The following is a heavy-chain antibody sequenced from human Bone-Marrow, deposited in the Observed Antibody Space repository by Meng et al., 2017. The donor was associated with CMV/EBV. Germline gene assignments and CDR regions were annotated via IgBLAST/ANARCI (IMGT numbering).Heavy chain of an antibody. CDR2: ISAYNGNT. CDR3: ARSAHCSSTSCYKELRFLEWLSPSYYYYGMDV. Sequence: ASVKVSCKASGGTFSSYAISWVRQAPGQGLEWMGWISAYNGNTSYAQKLQGSVTMTTDTSTRTAYMEQRSLRSDDTAVYYCARSAHCSSTSCYKELRFLEWLSPSYYYYGMDVWGQGTTVTVSS. CDR1: GGTFSSYA. J-gene: IGHJ6*02. V-gene: IGHV1-18*01. D-gene: IGHD2-2*02.